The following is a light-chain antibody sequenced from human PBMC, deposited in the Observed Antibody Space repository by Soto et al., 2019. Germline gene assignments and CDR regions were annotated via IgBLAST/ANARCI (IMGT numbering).Light chain of an antibody. Sequence: SYELIQPPSVSVSPGQTATISCSGDQLGDKFPCWYQQRPGRSPVLVIYQDTRRPSGIPERFSASSSGNTATLTIRGTQVMDEADYYCQAWDSSAASVVFGGGTKVTVL. CDR1: QLGDKF. CDR2: QDT. J-gene: IGLJ2*01. V-gene: IGLV3-1*01. CDR3: QAWDSSAASVV.